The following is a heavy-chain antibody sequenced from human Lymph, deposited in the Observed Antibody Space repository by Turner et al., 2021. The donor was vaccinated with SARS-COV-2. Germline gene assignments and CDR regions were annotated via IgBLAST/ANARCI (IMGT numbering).Heavy chain of an antibody. V-gene: IGHV3-53*02. Sequence: EVQLVETGGGLIQPVGSLRLSCAASGLIVSRNYMNWVRQAQGKGLEWVSVIYSGGTTYYADSVKGRFTIARDNSKNTLYLQMNSMRVEDTAVYYCARDLGTYGMDVWGQGTTVTVSS. J-gene: IGHJ6*02. CDR2: IYSGGTT. D-gene: IGHD6-13*01. CDR3: ARDLGTYGMDV. CDR1: GLIVSRNY.